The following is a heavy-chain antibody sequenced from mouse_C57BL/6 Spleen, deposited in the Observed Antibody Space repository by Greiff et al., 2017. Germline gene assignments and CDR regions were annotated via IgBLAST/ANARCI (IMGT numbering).Heavy chain of an antibody. V-gene: IGHV1-4*01. Sequence: VQLQQSGAELARPGASVKMSCKASGYTFTSYTMHWVKQRPGQGLEWIGYINPSSGYTKYNQKFKDKATLTADKSSSTAYMQLSSLTSEDSAVYYCARVTTVVADEWFAYWGQGTLVTVSA. CDR3: ARVTTVVADEWFAY. J-gene: IGHJ3*01. CDR1: GYTFTSYT. D-gene: IGHD1-1*01. CDR2: INPSSGYT.